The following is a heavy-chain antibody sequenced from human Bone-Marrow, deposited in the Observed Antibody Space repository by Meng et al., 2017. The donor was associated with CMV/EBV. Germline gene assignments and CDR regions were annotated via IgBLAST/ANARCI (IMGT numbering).Heavy chain of an antibody. D-gene: IGHD3-3*01. J-gene: IGHJ3*02. CDR1: GFTFSSYS. CDR3: ARGPLRFLGWLDAFDI. CDR2: IRQDGSEK. V-gene: IGHV3-7*01. Sequence: GESLKISCAASGFTFSSYSMNWVRQAPGKGLEWVANIRQDGSEKYYVDSVKGRFTISRDNAKNSLYLQMNSLRAENTAVYYCARGPLRFLGWLDAFDIWGQGTMVTVSS.